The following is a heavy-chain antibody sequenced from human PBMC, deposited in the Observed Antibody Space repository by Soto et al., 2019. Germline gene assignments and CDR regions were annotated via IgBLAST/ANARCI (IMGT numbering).Heavy chain of an antibody. V-gene: IGHV3-48*02. Sequence: GGSVRLSXAASGFTFSSYSMNWVRQAPGKGLEWISYISTTSSSIYYADSVKGRFTISRDNAKNSLFLQMNSLREEDTAVYYCARKGVAFDYWGQGALVTV. D-gene: IGHD3-3*01. CDR1: GFTFSSYS. CDR2: ISTTSSSI. J-gene: IGHJ4*02. CDR3: ARKGVAFDY.